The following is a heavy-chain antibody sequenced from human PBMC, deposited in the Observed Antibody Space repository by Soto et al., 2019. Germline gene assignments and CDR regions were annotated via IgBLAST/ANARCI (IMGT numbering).Heavy chain of an antibody. V-gene: IGHV3-33*01. Sequence: GGSLRLSCAASGFTFSSYGMHWVRQAPGKGLEWVAVIWYDGSNKYYADSVKGRFTISRDNSKNTLYLQMNSLRAEDTAVYYCARAYGSGSYYYYYYGMDVSGQGTTVTVS. CDR1: GFTFSSYG. CDR2: IWYDGSNK. J-gene: IGHJ6*02. CDR3: ARAYGSGSYYYYYYGMDV. D-gene: IGHD3-10*01.